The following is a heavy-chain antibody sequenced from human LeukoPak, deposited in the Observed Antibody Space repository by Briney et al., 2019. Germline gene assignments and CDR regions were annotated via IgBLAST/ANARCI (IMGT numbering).Heavy chain of an antibody. J-gene: IGHJ5*02. Sequence: ASVKVSCKASGYTFTGYYMHWVRQAPGQGLEWMGWINPNSGGTNYAQKFQGRVTMTRDTSISTAYMELSRLRSDDTAVYYCARIAPSFYGGNSDALDPWGQGTLVTVSS. CDR3: ARIAPSFYGGNSDALDP. V-gene: IGHV1-2*02. D-gene: IGHD4-23*01. CDR1: GYTFTGYY. CDR2: INPNSGGT.